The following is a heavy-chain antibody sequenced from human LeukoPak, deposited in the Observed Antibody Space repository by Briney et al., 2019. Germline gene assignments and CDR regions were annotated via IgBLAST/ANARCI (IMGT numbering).Heavy chain of an antibody. CDR2: ISYDGSNK. CDR3: ARDLIDFTMIVVDPEFGNFDY. D-gene: IGHD3-22*01. CDR1: GFTFSSYA. V-gene: IGHV3-30*04. J-gene: IGHJ4*02. Sequence: GGSLRLSCAASGFTFSSYAMHWVRQAPGKGLEWVAVISYDGSNKYYADSVKGRFTISRDNSKNTLYLQMNSLRSDDTAVYYCARDLIDFTMIVVDPEFGNFDYWGQGTLVTVSS.